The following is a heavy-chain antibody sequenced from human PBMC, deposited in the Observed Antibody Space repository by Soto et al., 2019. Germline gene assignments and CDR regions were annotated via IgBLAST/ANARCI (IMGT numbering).Heavy chain of an antibody. CDR2: IDHDGPT. CDR1: GFIFSNNW. Sequence: EVQLVESGGGLVQPGGSLSLSCAGSGFIFSNNWMHWARQAPGKGLEWVARIDHDGPTDYADSVRGGFTISRDNAENTLYLQMNSLSPEDTAVYYCVRDSHGDYWGQGTLVTVSS. V-gene: IGHV3-74*01. CDR3: VRDSHGDY. J-gene: IGHJ4*02.